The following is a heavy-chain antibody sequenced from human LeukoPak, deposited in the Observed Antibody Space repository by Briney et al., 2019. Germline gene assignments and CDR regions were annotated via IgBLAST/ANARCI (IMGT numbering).Heavy chain of an antibody. J-gene: IGHJ5*02. V-gene: IGHV4-34*01. CDR3: ARNRYYYGSGNYGVPNWFDP. CDR2: IYYSGST. D-gene: IGHD3-10*01. CDR1: GGSFSGSY. Sequence: SETLSLTCAVYGGSFSGSYWSWIRQPPGKGLEWIGSIYYSGSTYYNPSPKSRVTIPVDTPKNQFSLKLSSVTVADTAVYYCARNRYYYGSGNYGVPNWFDPWGQGTLVTVSS.